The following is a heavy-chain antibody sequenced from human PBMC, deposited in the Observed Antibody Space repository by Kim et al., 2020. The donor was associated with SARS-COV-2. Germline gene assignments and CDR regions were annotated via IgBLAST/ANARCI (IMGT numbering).Heavy chain of an antibody. V-gene: IGHV3-66*01. J-gene: IGHJ4*02. CDR3: AREGGGLEQWPHRDY. CDR1: GFTVSSHY. Sequence: GGSLRLSCAASGFTVSSHYMTWVRQAPGKGLEWVSVIFSGGATYYSDSVKGRFTISRDNSKNTLNLQMNSLRVEDTAIYYCAREGGGLEQWPHRDYWGQGTLVTVSA. D-gene: IGHD6-19*01. CDR2: IFSGGAT.